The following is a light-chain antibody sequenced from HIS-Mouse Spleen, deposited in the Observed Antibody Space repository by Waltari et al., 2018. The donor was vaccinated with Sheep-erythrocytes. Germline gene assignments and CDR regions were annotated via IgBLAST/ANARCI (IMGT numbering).Light chain of an antibody. V-gene: IGLV2-11*01. CDR3: CSYAGSYNHV. CDR2: DVS. CDR1: SSDVGGYKY. Sequence: QSALTQPRSVSGSPGQSVPIPCTGTSSDVGGYKYVSWYQQHPGKAPKLVIYDVSKRPSGVPDRFSGSKSGNTASLTISGLQAEDEADYYCCSYAGSYNHVFATGTKVTVL. J-gene: IGLJ1*01.